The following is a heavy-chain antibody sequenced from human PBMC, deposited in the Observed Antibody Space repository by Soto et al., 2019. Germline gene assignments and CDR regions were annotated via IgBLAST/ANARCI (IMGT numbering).Heavy chain of an antibody. CDR2: ISSSSSYI. V-gene: IGHV3-21*04. Sequence: GSLRLSCAASGFTFSSYSMNWVRQAPGKGPEWVSSISSSSSYIYYADSVKGRFTISRDNAKNSLYLQMNSLRAEDTAVYYCATGGYSGYDDGAFDYWGQGTLVTVSS. J-gene: IGHJ4*02. D-gene: IGHD5-12*01. CDR3: ATGGYSGYDDGAFDY. CDR1: GFTFSSYS.